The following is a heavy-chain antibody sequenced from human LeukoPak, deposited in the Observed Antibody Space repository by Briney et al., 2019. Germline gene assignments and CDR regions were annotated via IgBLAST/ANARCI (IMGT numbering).Heavy chain of an antibody. J-gene: IGHJ4*02. D-gene: IGHD6-19*01. Sequence: GRSLRLSCAASGFTFDDYAMHWVRQAPGKGLEWVSGISWNSGSIGYVDSVKGRFTISRDNAKNSLYLQMNSLRAEDTALYYCAISSGWYSYYFDYWGQGTLVTVSS. V-gene: IGHV3-9*01. CDR1: GFTFDDYA. CDR2: ISWNSGSI. CDR3: AISSGWYSYYFDY.